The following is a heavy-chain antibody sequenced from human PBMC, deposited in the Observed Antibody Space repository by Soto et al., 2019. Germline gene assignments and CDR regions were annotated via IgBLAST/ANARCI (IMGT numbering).Heavy chain of an antibody. CDR2: VYYSGST. J-gene: IGHJ5*02. Sequence: QLQLQESGPGLVKPSETLSLTCTVSDDSISSSSYYWGWIRQPPGKGLEWIGCVYYSGSTYYKSSLKSRVTISVDTSKNQFSLKLNSVTAADTAVYYCARQLSTGWFDPWGQGTLVTVSS. D-gene: IGHD3-16*02. CDR1: DDSISSSSYY. V-gene: IGHV4-39*01. CDR3: ARQLSTGWFDP.